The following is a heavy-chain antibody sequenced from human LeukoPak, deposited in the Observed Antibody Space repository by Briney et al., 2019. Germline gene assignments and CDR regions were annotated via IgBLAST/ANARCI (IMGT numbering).Heavy chain of an antibody. CDR1: GYTFTGYY. CDR2: INPNSGGT. V-gene: IGHV1-2*04. Sequence: ASVKVSCKASGYTFTGYYMHWVRQAPGQGLEWMGWINPNSGGTNYAQKFQGWVTMTRDTSISTAYMELGRLRSDDTAVYYCAREGRYYDFWSGYYYGMDVWGQGTTVTVSS. J-gene: IGHJ6*02. D-gene: IGHD3-3*01. CDR3: AREGRYYDFWSGYYYGMDV.